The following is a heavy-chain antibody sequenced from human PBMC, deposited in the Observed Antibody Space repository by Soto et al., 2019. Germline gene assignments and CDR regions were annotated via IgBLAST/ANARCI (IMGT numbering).Heavy chain of an antibody. CDR2: INPNSGGT. CDR1: GDTFTGYY. V-gene: IGHV1-2*04. Sequence: ASVKVSCKASGDTFTGYYMHWVRQAPGQGLEWMGWINPNSGGTNYAQKFQGWVTMTRDTSISTAYMELSRLRSDDTAVYYCARLFGPTAAAADYWGQGTLVTVSS. D-gene: IGHD6-13*01. CDR3: ARLFGPTAAAADY. J-gene: IGHJ4*02.